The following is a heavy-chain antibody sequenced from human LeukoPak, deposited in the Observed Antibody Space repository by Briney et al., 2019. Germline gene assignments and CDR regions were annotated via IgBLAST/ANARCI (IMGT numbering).Heavy chain of an antibody. V-gene: IGHV3-23*01. CDR2: ISGSGGST. J-gene: IGHJ4*02. CDR3: AKDPPGYCSGGSCYY. CDR1: GFTFSSYA. Sequence: GGSLRLSCAAPGFTFSSYAMSWVRQAPGKGLEWVSAISGSGGSTYYADSVKGRFTISRDNSKNTLYLQMNSLRAEDTAVYYCAKDPPGYCSGGSCYYWGQGTLVTVSS. D-gene: IGHD2-15*01.